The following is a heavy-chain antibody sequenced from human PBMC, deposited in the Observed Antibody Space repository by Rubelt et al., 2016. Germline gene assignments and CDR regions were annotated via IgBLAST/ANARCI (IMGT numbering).Heavy chain of an antibody. Sequence: QVQLQESGPGLVKPSETLSLTCTVSGGSINSYYWSWIRQPPGKGLEWIGYIYYSGSTKYNPSLMSRLTISVDTSKNQFSLMRCSGTAADTAVCYGARDHRRACGGDCYAFDIWGQGTMVTVAS. V-gene: IGHV4-59*12. CDR1: GGSINSYY. CDR2: IYYSGST. J-gene: IGHJ3*02. CDR3: ARDHRRACGGDCYAFDI. D-gene: IGHD2-21*02.